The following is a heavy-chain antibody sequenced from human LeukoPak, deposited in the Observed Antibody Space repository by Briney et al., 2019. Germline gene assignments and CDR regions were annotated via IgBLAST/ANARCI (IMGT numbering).Heavy chain of an antibody. CDR3: ARANVVPAGDFDY. Sequence: SVKVSCKASGGTFSSYTISWVLQAPGQGLEWMGRIIPILGIANYAQKFQGRVTITADKSTSTAYMELSSLRSEDTAVYYCARANVVPAGDFDYWGQGTLVTVSS. CDR2: IIPILGIA. J-gene: IGHJ4*02. V-gene: IGHV1-69*02. CDR1: GGTFSSYT. D-gene: IGHD2-2*01.